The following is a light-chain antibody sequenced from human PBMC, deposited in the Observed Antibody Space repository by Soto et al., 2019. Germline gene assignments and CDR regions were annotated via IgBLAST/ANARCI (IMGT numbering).Light chain of an antibody. V-gene: IGLV2-23*01. J-gene: IGLJ3*02. Sequence: QSVLTQPASVSGSPGQSITISCTGTSSDVGGYNRVSWYQQQPNKAPKLIIFEDNRRPSGVSIRFSGSKSGNTASLTISGLQAEEEADYYCCSYVNYLNWVFGGGTQLTVL. CDR2: EDN. CDR1: SSDVGGYNR. CDR3: CSYVNYLNWV.